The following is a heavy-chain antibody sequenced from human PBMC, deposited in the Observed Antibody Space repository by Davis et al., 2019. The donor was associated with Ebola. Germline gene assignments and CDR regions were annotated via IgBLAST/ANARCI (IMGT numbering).Heavy chain of an antibody. CDR1: RFTFSSYR. J-gene: IGHJ4*02. V-gene: IGHV3-21*01. CDR2: ISGSSSYI. Sequence: PGGSLRLSCAASRFTFSSYRMNWVRQAPGKGLEWVSSISGSSSYIYYADSVKGRFTISRDNAKNALYLQMNSLRVADTAVYYCVRDAPGREIVMVVAATFDYWGQGNLVTVSS. D-gene: IGHD2-15*01. CDR3: VRDAPGREIVMVVAATFDY.